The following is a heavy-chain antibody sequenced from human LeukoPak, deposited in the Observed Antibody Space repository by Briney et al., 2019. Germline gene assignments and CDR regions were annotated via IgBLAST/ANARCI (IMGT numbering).Heavy chain of an antibody. J-gene: IGHJ4*02. CDR2: INPNSGST. CDR3: AREYRGSYSPLDY. V-gene: IGHV1-2*02. D-gene: IGHD1-26*01. CDR1: GYTFTGYF. Sequence: ASVKVSCKASGYTFTGYFMYWVRQAPGQGLEWMGWINPNSGSTNYAQKFQGRVTMTRDASISTAYLDLSRLRSDDTAVYYCAREYRGSYSPLDYWGQGTPVTVSS.